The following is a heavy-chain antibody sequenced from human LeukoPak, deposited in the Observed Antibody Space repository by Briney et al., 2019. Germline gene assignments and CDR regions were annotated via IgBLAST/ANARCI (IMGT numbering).Heavy chain of an antibody. CDR2: MNPNSGNT. J-gene: IGHJ3*02. V-gene: IGHV1-8*01. D-gene: IGHD6-19*01. CDR1: GYTYTSYD. Sequence: ASVKVSCKASGYTYTSYDINWVRQATGQGLEWMGWMNPNSGNTGYAQKFQGRVTMTRNTSISTAYMELSSLRSEDTAVYYCARVSSGWYVAFDIWGQGTMVTVSS. CDR3: ARVSSGWYVAFDI.